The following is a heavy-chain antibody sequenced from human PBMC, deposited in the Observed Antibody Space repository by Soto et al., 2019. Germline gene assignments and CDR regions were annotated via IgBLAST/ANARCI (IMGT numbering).Heavy chain of an antibody. V-gene: IGHV1-18*01. D-gene: IGHD2-8*01. J-gene: IGHJ5*02. Sequence: PVRVYWPRVGYALSCYLIIFVRMKNDPCLEWMGWISAYNGNTNYAQKLQGRVTMTTDTSTSTAYMEPRSLRSDDTAVYYCATTREGGTNGVCYPRPEDWVDPWGRGTMVTFS. CDR2: ISAYNGNT. CDR1: GYALSCYL. CDR3: ATTREGGTNGVCYPRPEDWVDP.